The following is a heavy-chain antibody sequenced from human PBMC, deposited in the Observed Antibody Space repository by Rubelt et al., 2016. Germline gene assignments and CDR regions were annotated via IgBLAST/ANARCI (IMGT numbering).Heavy chain of an antibody. V-gene: IGHV2-5*02. Sequence: QITLKESGPTLVKPTRTLTLTCTFSGFSLSTTGMGVGWIRQPPGKALEWLAVIYWDDDKGYSPSLKNRLTITKDTFKNQVVLTMTNMDPVDTATYYCAHSCTMVRGVITTPYFDYWGQGTLVTVSS. CDR1: GFSLSTTGMG. CDR3: AHSCTMVRGVITTPYFDY. J-gene: IGHJ4*02. D-gene: IGHD3-10*01. CDR2: IYWDDDK.